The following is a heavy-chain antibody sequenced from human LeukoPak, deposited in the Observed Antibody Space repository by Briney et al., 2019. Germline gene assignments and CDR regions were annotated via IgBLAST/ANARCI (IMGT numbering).Heavy chain of an antibody. D-gene: IGHD2-15*01. CDR3: TRLWSTDCSGGSCPHQPNY. Sequence: SETLSLTCTVYGGSISSSAYHWGWIRQPPGKGLEWIGSIHYSGSTYYNPSLKSRVTMSVRTSNNQFSLKLSSVTAADTAVYYCTRLWSTDCSGGSCPHQPNYWGQGTLVTVSS. CDR2: IHYSGST. CDR1: GGSISSSAYH. V-gene: IGHV4-39*01. J-gene: IGHJ4*02.